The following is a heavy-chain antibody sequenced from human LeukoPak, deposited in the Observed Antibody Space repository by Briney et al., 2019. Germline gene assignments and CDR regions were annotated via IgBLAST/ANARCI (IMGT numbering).Heavy chain of an antibody. CDR2: IRSKAYGGTT. V-gene: IGHV3-49*04. D-gene: IGHD4-17*01. CDR1: GFTFGDYA. Sequence: GGSLRLSCTASGFTFGDYAMSWVRQAPGKGLEWVGFIRSKAYGGTTEYAASVKGRFTISRDDSKSIAYLQMNSLKTEDTAVYYCTRSLTTALREGYYFDYWGQGTLVTVSS. J-gene: IGHJ4*02. CDR3: TRSLTTALREGYYFDY.